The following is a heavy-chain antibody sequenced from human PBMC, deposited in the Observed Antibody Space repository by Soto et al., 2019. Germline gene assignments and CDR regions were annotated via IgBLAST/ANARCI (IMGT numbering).Heavy chain of an antibody. D-gene: IGHD3-22*01. CDR3: ARDYYDSSGYSGGPDYYYYGMDV. CDR2: IIPIFGTA. Sequence: GASVKVSCKASGGTFSSYAISWVRQAPGQGLEWMGGIIPIFGTANYAQKFQGRVTITADESTSTAYMELSSLRPEDTAVYYCARDYYDSSGYSGGPDYYYYGMDVWGQGTTVTVSS. J-gene: IGHJ6*02. V-gene: IGHV1-69*13. CDR1: GGTFSSYA.